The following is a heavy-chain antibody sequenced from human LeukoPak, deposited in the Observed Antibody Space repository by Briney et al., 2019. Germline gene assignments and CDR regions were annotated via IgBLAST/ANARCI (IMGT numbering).Heavy chain of an antibody. CDR3: ARAAAFLLWFGELMGAFDI. CDR2: INPNSGGT. D-gene: IGHD3-10*01. V-gene: IGHV1-2*02. Sequence: ASVKVSCKASGYTFTGYYMHWVRQAPGQGLEWMGWINPNSGGTNYAQKFQGRVTMTRDTSISTAYMELSRLRSDDTAVYYCARAAAFLLWFGELMGAFDIWGRGTMVTVSS. J-gene: IGHJ3*02. CDR1: GYTFTGYY.